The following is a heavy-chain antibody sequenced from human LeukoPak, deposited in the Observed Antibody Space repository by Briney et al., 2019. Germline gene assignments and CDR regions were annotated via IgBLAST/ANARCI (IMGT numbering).Heavy chain of an antibody. V-gene: IGHV3-33*01. Sequence: PGGSLRPSCAASGFTFSTYGMHWVRQAPGKGLEWVAVIWFDGSSKYYADSVKGRFTVSRDNSKSTLYLQMTSLGAEDTAVYYCARGVDYYDSSGLLGDYWGQGTLVTVSS. CDR1: GFTFSTYG. CDR3: ARGVDYYDSSGLLGDY. J-gene: IGHJ4*02. CDR2: IWFDGSSK. D-gene: IGHD3-22*01.